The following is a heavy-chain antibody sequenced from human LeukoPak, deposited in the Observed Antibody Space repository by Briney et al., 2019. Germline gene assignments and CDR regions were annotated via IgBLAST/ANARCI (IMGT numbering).Heavy chain of an antibody. CDR3: ARAPSEIGGYYPEYFRH. V-gene: IGHV3-74*01. CDR2: IKSDGRT. Sequence: GGSLRLSCAAAGFTFSNYWMPWVRQAPGKGLVWVSRIKSDGRTNYADSVKGRFTISRDNAKNTVSLQMNSLRAEDTGVYYCARAPSEIGGYYPEYFRHWGQGTLVTVSS. J-gene: IGHJ1*01. D-gene: IGHD3-22*01. CDR1: GFTFSNYW.